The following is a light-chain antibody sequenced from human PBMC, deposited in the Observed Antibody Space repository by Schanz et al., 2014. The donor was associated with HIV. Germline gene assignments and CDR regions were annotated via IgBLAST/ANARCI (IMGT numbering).Light chain of an antibody. J-gene: IGKJ3*01. CDR2: GAS. Sequence: ERVMTQSPATLSVSPGDRAILSCRVSQSVSSSYLAWYQQKPGQAPRLLIYGASSRATGIPDRFSGSGSGTDFTLTISRLEPEDFAVYYCQQYGSSFGPGTKVDIK. CDR1: QSVSSSY. V-gene: IGKV3-20*01. CDR3: QQYGSS.